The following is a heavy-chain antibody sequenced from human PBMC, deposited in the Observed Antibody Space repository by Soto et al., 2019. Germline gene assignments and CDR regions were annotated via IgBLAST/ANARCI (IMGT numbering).Heavy chain of an antibody. CDR2: IYYSGST. V-gene: IGHV4-61*01. J-gene: IGHJ4*02. Sequence: SETLSLTCTVSGGSVSSGSYYWSWIRQPPGKGLEWIGYIYYSGSTNYNPSIKSRVTISVDTSKNQFSLKLSSETAADTAVYYCARERTPGAGRYYFDYWGQGTLVTVSS. D-gene: IGHD2-8*02. CDR3: ARERTPGAGRYYFDY. CDR1: GGSVSSGSYY.